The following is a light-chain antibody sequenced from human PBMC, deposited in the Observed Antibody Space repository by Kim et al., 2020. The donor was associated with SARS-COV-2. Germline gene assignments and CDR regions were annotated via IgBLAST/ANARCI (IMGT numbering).Light chain of an antibody. CDR1: QSVSSSY. Sequence: SPGPLSLSPGERATLSCRASQSVSSSYLAWYQQKPGQAPRLLIYGASSRATGIPDRFSGSGSGTDFTLTISRLEPEDFAVYYCQQYCSSPPYTFGQGTKLEI. V-gene: IGKV3-20*01. CDR2: GAS. J-gene: IGKJ2*01. CDR3: QQYCSSPPYT.